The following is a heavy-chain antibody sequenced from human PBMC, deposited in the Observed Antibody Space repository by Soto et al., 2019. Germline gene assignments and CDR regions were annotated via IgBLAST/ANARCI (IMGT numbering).Heavy chain of an antibody. Sequence: QVQLVESGGGVVQPGRSLRLSCAASGFTFSSYAMHWVRQAPGKGLEWVAVISYDGSNKYYADSVKGRFTISRDNSKNTLDLQMNSLRAEDTAVYYCARDPTTVTANWFDPWGQGTLVTVSS. CDR3: ARDPTTVTANWFDP. CDR1: GFTFSSYA. CDR2: ISYDGSNK. V-gene: IGHV3-30-3*01. J-gene: IGHJ5*02. D-gene: IGHD4-17*01.